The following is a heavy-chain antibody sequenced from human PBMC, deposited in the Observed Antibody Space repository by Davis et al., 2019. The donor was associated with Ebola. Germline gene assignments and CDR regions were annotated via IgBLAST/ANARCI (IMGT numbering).Heavy chain of an antibody. V-gene: IGHV3-74*01. CDR2: INSDGSST. D-gene: IGHD3-22*01. J-gene: IGHJ4*02. CDR3: ASPGLDSSGYYWPFGDY. CDR1: GFTFSSYW. Sequence: HTGGSLRLSCAASGFTFSSYWMHWVRQAPGQGLVWVSRINSDGSSTSYADSVKGRFTISRDNAKNTLYLQMNSLRAEDTAVYYCASPGLDSSGYYWPFGDYWGQGTLVTVSS.